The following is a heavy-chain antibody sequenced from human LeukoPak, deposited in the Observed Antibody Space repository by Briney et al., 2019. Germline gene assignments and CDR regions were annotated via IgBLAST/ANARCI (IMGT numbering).Heavy chain of an antibody. J-gene: IGHJ4*02. Sequence: GGSLRLSCAASGFTFSSYSMNWVRQSPGKGLEWVSHISSSSNTIYYADSVRGRFTISRDNAKNSLYLQMNSLRDEDTAVYYCARDDYYDSSGYPLGYWGQGTLVTVSS. D-gene: IGHD3-22*01. CDR2: ISSSSNTI. CDR3: ARDDYYDSSGYPLGY. V-gene: IGHV3-48*02. CDR1: GFTFSSYS.